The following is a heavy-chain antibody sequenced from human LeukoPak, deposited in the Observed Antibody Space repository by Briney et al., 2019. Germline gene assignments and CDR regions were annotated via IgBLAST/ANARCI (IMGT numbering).Heavy chain of an antibody. CDR3: AKDLYCSGGSCSSGVHYYYGMDV. Sequence: AGGSLRLSCAASGFTFSSYGMHWVRQAPGKGLEWVAVISYDGSNKYYADSVKGRFTISRDNSKNTLYLQMNSLRAEDTAVYYCAKDLYCSGGSCSSGVHYYYGMDVWGQGTTVTVSS. CDR1: GFTFSSYG. D-gene: IGHD2-15*01. CDR2: ISYDGSNK. V-gene: IGHV3-30*18. J-gene: IGHJ6*02.